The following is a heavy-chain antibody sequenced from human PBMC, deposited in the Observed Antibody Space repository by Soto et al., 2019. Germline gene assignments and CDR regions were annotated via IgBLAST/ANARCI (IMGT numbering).Heavy chain of an antibody. Sequence: GGSLRLSCAASGFTFSSYGMHWVRQAPGKGLEWVAVIWYDGSNKYYADSVKGRFTISRDNSKNTLYLQMNSLRAEDTAVYYCARDRYYGSGSYPAYYFDYWGQGTLVTVSS. J-gene: IGHJ4*02. CDR1: GFTFSSYG. CDR2: IWYDGSNK. D-gene: IGHD3-10*01. V-gene: IGHV3-33*01. CDR3: ARDRYYGSGSYPAYYFDY.